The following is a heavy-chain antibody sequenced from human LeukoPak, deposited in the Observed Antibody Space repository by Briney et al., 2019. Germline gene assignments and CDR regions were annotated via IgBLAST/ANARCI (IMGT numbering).Heavy chain of an antibody. CDR2: IGIRGDT. D-gene: IGHD6-19*01. CDR1: GCTFIDYD. CDR3: ARGGIQVSGIDEFDY. Sequence: GGSLRLSCAASGCTFIDYDMHWIRQVIGKGLEWVSAIGIRGDTHYSGSVKGRFTISRENAESSLYLKMNSLRAEDTAVYYCARGGIQVSGIDEFDYWGQGTLVTVSS. J-gene: IGHJ4*02. V-gene: IGHV3-13*01.